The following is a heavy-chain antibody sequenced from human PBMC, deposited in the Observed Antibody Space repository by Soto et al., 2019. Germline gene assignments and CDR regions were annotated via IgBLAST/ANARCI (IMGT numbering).Heavy chain of an antibody. V-gene: IGHV3-9*01. CDR1: GFTFDDYA. D-gene: IGHD3-10*02. J-gene: IGHJ6*02. CDR2: ISWNGGSI. Sequence: EVQLVESGGGLVQPGRSLRLSCAASGFTFDDYAMHWVRQAPGKGLEWVSGISWNGGSIDYADSVKGRFTISRDNAKNALYLQMNSLRAEDTAFYYCTKGILLYYYVYGMDVWGQGTTVTVSS. CDR3: TKGILLYYYVYGMDV.